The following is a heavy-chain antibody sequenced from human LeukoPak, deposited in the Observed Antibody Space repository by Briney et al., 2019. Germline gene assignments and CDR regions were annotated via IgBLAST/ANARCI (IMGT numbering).Heavy chain of an antibody. CDR2: IVVGSGNT. Sequence: SVTVSCKASGFTFTSSAMQWVRQARGQRLEWIGWIVVGSGNTNYAQKFQERVTITRDMSTSTAYMELSSLRSEDTAVYYCAAYESRPNYYYGMDVWGQGTTVTVSS. D-gene: IGHD3-16*01. J-gene: IGHJ6*02. CDR1: GFTFTSSA. CDR3: AAYESRPNYYYGMDV. V-gene: IGHV1-58*02.